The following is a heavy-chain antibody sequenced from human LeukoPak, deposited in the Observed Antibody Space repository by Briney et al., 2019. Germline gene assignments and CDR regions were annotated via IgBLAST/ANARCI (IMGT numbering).Heavy chain of an antibody. CDR3: ARGQDRYFDCFDY. Sequence: PSQTLSLTCTVSGGSISSGGYYWSWIRQHPGKGLEWIGYIYYSGSTYYNPSLKSRVTISVDTSKNQFSLKLSSVTAADTAVYYCARGQDRYFDCFDYWGQGTLVTVSS. V-gene: IGHV4-31*03. J-gene: IGHJ4*02. D-gene: IGHD3-9*01. CDR1: GGSISSGGYY. CDR2: IYYSGST.